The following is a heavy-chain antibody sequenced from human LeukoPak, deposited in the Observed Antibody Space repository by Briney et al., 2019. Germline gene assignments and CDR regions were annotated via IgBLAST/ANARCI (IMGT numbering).Heavy chain of an antibody. Sequence: SETLSLTCSVSGGSISSTSDYWGWIRQPPGKGLEWIGSIYYSGRTYYNRSLKSRVTISVDTSKNQFSLKLSSVTAADTAVYYCARGKVPAATNWFDPWGQGTLVTVSS. J-gene: IGHJ5*02. D-gene: IGHD2-2*01. CDR1: GGSISSTSDY. V-gene: IGHV4-39*07. CDR2: IYYSGRT. CDR3: ARGKVPAATNWFDP.